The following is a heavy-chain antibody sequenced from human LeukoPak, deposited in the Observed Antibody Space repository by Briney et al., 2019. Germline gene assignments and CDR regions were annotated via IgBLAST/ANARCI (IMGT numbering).Heavy chain of an antibody. CDR2: INHSGST. CDR3: ARVDGTTNCITP. Sequence: PSETLSLTCAVYGGSFSGYYWSWIRQPPGKGLEWIGEINHSGSTNYNPSLKSRVTISVDTSKNQFSLKLSSVTAADTAVYYCARVDGTTNCITPWGQGTLVTVSS. D-gene: IGHD2-2*01. J-gene: IGHJ5*02. V-gene: IGHV4-34*01. CDR1: GGSFSGYY.